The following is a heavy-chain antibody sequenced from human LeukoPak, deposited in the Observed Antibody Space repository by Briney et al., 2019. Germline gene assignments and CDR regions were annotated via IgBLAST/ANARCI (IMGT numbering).Heavy chain of an antibody. CDR3: AKDRGSSLYYYYYMDV. D-gene: IGHD6-13*01. CDR1: GFTFDDYA. J-gene: IGHJ6*03. V-gene: IGHV3-43*02. CDR2: ISGDGGST. Sequence: PGGSLRLSCAASGFTFDDYAMHWVRQAPGKGLKWVSLISGDGGSTFYADSVKGRFTISRYNSKTSMYLQMNSLTTEDTALYYCAKDRGSSLYYYYYMDVWGKGTTVTVSS.